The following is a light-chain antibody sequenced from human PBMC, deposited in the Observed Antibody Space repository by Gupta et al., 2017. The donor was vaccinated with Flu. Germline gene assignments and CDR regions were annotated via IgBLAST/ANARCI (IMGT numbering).Light chain of an antibody. CDR2: EDN. CDR3: QYYDSITRDVV. CDR1: SGSVAANY. J-gene: IGLJ2*01. Sequence: TISCTRTSGSVAANYEECYQQRHGSYATNVIYEDNRRRSGGADGFSGGIESSTKSASLTISRLTNEDADDYCCQYYDSITRDVVFGGGTRLTVL. V-gene: IGLV6-57*01.